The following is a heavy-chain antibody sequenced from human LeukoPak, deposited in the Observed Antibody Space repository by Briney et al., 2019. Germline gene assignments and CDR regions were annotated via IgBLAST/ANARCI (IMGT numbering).Heavy chain of an antibody. D-gene: IGHD3-3*01. CDR2: ISAYNGNT. CDR3: ARGSITIFGVVIPPFDY. CDR1: GYTFTSYG. Sequence: ASVKVSCKASGYTFTSYGISWVRQAPGQGLEWMGWISAYNGNTNYAQKLQGRVTMTTDTSTSTAYMELRSLRSDDTAVYYCARGSITIFGVVIPPFDYWGQGTLVTVSS. V-gene: IGHV1-18*01. J-gene: IGHJ4*02.